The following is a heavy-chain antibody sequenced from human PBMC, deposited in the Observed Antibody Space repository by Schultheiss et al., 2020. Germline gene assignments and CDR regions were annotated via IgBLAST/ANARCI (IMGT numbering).Heavy chain of an antibody. D-gene: IGHD3-10*01. Sequence: GESLKISCAASGFTFSSYAMHWVRQAPGKGLEWVAVISYDGSNKYYADSVKGRFTISRDNSKNTLYLQMNSLRAEDTAVYYCAKEEHYGSGKIDYWGQGTLVTVSS. J-gene: IGHJ4*02. CDR1: GFTFSSYA. V-gene: IGHV3-30*04. CDR2: ISYDGSNK. CDR3: AKEEHYGSGKIDY.